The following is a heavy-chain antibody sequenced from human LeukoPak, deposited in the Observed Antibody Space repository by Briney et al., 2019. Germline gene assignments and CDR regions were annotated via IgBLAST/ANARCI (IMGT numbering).Heavy chain of an antibody. D-gene: IGHD3-16*01. Sequence: GGSLRLSCAASGFTFSSYWMSWVRQAPGKGLEWVSSISSSSSYIYYADSVKGRFTISRDNAKNSLYLQMNSLRAEDTAVYYCARDWDSWYENWGQGTLVTVSS. CDR2: ISSSSSYI. J-gene: IGHJ5*02. CDR1: GFTFSSYW. V-gene: IGHV3-21*01. CDR3: ARDWDSWYEN.